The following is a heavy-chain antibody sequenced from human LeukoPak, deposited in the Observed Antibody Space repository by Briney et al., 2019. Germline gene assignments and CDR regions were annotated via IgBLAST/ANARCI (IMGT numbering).Heavy chain of an antibody. D-gene: IGHD3-10*01. J-gene: IGHJ4*02. CDR3: ARDLTTTMVRGVILPFDY. V-gene: IGHV3-48*01. Sequence: GGSLRLSCAASGFTLSSYSMNWVRQAPGKGPEWVSYISSSSSTIYYADSVKGRFTISRDNAKNSLYLQMNSLRAEDTVVYYCARDLTTTMVRGVILPFDYWGQGTLVTVSS. CDR2: ISSSSSTI. CDR1: GFTLSSYS.